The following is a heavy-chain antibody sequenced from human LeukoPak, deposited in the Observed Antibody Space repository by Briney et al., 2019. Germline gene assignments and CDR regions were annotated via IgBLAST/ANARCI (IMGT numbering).Heavy chain of an antibody. D-gene: IGHD3-3*01. V-gene: IGHV1-69*13. CDR2: IIPISGTA. Sequence: SVKVSCKASGGTFSSYAISWVRQAPGQGLEWMGGIIPISGTANYAQKFQGRVTITADESTSTAYMELSSLRSEDTAVYYCARGLRFLEWFYYWGQGTLVTVSS. CDR3: ARGLRFLEWFYY. CDR1: GGTFSSYA. J-gene: IGHJ4*02.